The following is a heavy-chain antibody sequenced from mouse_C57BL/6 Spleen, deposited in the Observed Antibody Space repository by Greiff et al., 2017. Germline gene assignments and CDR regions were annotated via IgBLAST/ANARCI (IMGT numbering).Heavy chain of an antibody. CDR2: ISSGSSTI. CDR3: ARGYDEAWFVY. J-gene: IGHJ3*01. CDR1: GFTFSDYG. Sequence: EVQLQESGGGLVKPGGSLKLSCAASGFTFSDYGMHWVRQAPEKGLEWVAYISSGSSTIYYADTVKGRFTISRDNAKNTLFLQMTSLRSEDTAMXYCARGYDEAWFVYWGQGTLVTVSA. D-gene: IGHD2-12*01. V-gene: IGHV5-17*01.